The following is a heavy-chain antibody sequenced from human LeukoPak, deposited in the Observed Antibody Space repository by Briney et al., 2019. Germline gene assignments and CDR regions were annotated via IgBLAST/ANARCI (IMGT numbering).Heavy chain of an antibody. V-gene: IGHV3-20*04. CDR2: INWKGVST. J-gene: IGHJ4*02. CDR1: RFTFDDYG. Sequence: PGGSLRLSCAASRFTFDDYGMSWVRQAPGKGLEWVSSINWKGVSTGYADSVKGRFTISRDNAKKSLYLQMNSLRAEDTALYYCAKSYYDILTGYYPFDYWGQGTLVTVSS. D-gene: IGHD3-9*01. CDR3: AKSYYDILTGYYPFDY.